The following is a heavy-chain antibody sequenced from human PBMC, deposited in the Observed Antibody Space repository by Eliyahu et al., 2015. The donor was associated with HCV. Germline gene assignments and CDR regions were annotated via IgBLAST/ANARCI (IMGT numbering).Heavy chain of an antibody. CDR1: SGSFTGYX. D-gene: IGHD2-15*01. V-gene: IGHV4-34*01. CDR2: INQSGST. CDR3: ARGIKYCSGGNCYSRYWGGEYYYYYYMDV. Sequence: QVQLQQWGAGLLKPSESLSLTCAVYSGSFTGYXWNWIRXPPGKGLEWIGEINQSGSTKYNPSLKNRVSISIDTSKNQFSLNLNSVTAADTAVYYCARGIKYCSGGNCYSRYWGGEYYYYYYMDVWGEGTTVTVFS. J-gene: IGHJ6*03.